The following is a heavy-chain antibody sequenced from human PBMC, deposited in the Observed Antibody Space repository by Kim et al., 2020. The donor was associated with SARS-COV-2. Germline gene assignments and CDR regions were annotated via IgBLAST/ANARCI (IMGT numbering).Heavy chain of an antibody. CDR1: GGSISSYY. J-gene: IGHJ5*02. CDR2: IYYSGST. D-gene: IGHD3-10*01. Sequence: SETLSLTCTVSGGSISSYYWSWIRQPPGKGMEWIGYIYYSGSTNYNPSLKSRVTISVDTSKNQFSLKLSSVTAADTAVYYCARGLYGSGSYWGYWFDPWGQGTLVTVSS. CDR3: ARGLYGSGSYWGYWFDP. V-gene: IGHV4-59*01.